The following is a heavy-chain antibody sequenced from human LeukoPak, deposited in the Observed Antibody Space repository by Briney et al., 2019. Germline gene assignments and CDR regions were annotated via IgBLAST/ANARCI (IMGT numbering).Heavy chain of an antibody. Sequence: ASVKVSCKASGYTFTGYYMHWVRQAPGQGLEWMGWINPNSGGTNYAQKFQGRVTMTRDTSISTAYMELSRLRSDDTAVYYCARVDLSPYCGGDCYSHWFDPWGQGTLVTVSS. D-gene: IGHD2-21*01. CDR1: GYTFTGYY. J-gene: IGHJ5*02. CDR2: INPNSGGT. V-gene: IGHV1-2*02. CDR3: ARVDLSPYCGGDCYSHWFDP.